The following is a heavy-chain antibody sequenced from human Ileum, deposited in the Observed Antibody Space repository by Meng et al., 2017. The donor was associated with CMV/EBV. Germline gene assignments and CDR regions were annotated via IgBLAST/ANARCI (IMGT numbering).Heavy chain of an antibody. CDR2: IYYTGAT. CDR3: ARAKQAAENFDS. Sequence: QGQLQESGPGLVKHSETLSLTCTVSGASISSGDYYWTWICQPPGKGLEWIGYIYYTGATYYRPSLESRIVISSDTSKNHFSLTLTSVTAADTAVYFCARAKQAAENFDSWGQGTLVTVSS. D-gene: IGHD6-13*01. CDR1: GASISSGDYY. V-gene: IGHV4-30-4*08. J-gene: IGHJ4*02.